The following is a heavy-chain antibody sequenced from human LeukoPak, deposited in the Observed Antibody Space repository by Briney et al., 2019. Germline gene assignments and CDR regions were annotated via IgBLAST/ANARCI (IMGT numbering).Heavy chain of an antibody. J-gene: IGHJ4*02. V-gene: IGHV3-11*05. CDR1: GFTFSDYY. CDR2: ISSSSSYT. CDR3: ARGRWERYCSGGSCYSDNHFDY. D-gene: IGHD2-15*01. Sequence: PGGSLRLSCGASGFTFSDYYMSWIRQAPGKGLEWVSYISSSSSYTNYADSVKGRFTISRDNAKNSLYLQMNSLRAEDTAVYYCARGRWERYCSGGSCYSDNHFDYWGQGTLVTVSS.